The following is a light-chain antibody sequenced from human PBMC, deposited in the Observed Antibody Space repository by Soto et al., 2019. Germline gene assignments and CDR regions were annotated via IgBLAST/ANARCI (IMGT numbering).Light chain of an antibody. J-gene: IGKJ1*01. Sequence: EIVLTQSPGTLSLSPGERATLSCRASQSVSSYLAWYQQKPGQAPRLLIYGASTRATGIPARFSGGGSGTEFTLTISSLQSEDSAVYYCQQYTNWPTFGQGTKVDIK. CDR2: GAS. CDR1: QSVSSY. CDR3: QQYTNWPT. V-gene: IGKV3-15*01.